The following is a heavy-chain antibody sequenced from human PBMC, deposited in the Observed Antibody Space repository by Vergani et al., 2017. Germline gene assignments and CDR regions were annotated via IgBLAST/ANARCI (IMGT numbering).Heavy chain of an antibody. Sequence: EVDLVESGGGLAKPGGSLRLSCEASGITFWKFGMHWVRQGPGKGLEWVSGFRWNSGVVDYADSVRGRFTISRDNAKTSLFLEMNSLRFEDTAVYFCTNGSVYYHDSAGHGYDPYNGFDLWGQGTLVTVSS. J-gene: IGHJ3*01. D-gene: IGHD5-12*01. CDR1: GITFWKFG. V-gene: IGHV3-9*01. CDR3: TNGSVYYHDSAGHGYDPYNGFDL. CDR2: FRWNSGVV.